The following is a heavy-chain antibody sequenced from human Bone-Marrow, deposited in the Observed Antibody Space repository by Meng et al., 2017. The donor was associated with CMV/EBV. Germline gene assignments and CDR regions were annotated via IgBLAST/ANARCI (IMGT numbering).Heavy chain of an antibody. Sequence: GGSLRLSCKGSGYSFTSYWIGWVRQLPGKGLEWMGIIYPGDSDTRYSPSFQGQVTISAEKSISTAYLQWSSLKASDTAMYYCARHGGWYQLPDRYWGQGTLVTVSS. CDR1: GYSFTSYW. J-gene: IGHJ4*02. CDR3: ARHGGWYQLPDRY. D-gene: IGHD2-2*01. V-gene: IGHV5-51*01. CDR2: IYPGDSDT.